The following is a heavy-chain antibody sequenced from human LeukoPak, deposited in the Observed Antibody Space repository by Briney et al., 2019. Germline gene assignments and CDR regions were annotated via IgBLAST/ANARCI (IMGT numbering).Heavy chain of an antibody. J-gene: IGHJ3*01. CDR1: GFIFDDYA. CDR2: ISWNGDIT. CDR3: AKDVTPSVGLDAFDL. D-gene: IGHD5/OR15-5a*01. V-gene: IGHV3-9*03. Sequence: GRSLRLSCAASGFIFDDYAMYWVRQAPGKGLEWVSGISWNGDITAYADSVKGRFTISRDNAKNALYLEMNSLRTEDVALYYCAKDVTPSVGLDAFDLWGQGTMVTVSS.